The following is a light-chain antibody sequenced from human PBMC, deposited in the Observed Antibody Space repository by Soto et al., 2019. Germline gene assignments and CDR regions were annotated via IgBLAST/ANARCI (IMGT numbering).Light chain of an antibody. Sequence: EILLTQSPATLALSPGERATLSCRASQSVSSYLAWYQQKPGQAPRLLIYDASNRATGIPARFSGSGSGTDFTLTISSLEPEDFAVYYCQQRSNWPSSTFGQGTRLEI. J-gene: IGKJ5*01. CDR1: QSVSSY. CDR3: QQRSNWPSST. CDR2: DAS. V-gene: IGKV3-11*01.